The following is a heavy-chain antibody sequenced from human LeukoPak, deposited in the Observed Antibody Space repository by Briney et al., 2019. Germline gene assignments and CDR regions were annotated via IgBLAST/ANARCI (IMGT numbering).Heavy chain of an antibody. J-gene: IGHJ4*02. CDR1: GYSISSGYY. D-gene: IGHD2-21*01. V-gene: IGHV4-38-2*01. Sequence: PSETLSLTCAVSGYSISSGYYWGWIRQPPGKGLEWIGSIYHSGSTYYNPSLKSRVTISVDTSKNQFSLKLSSVTAADTAVYYCARHSGGPYYFDYWGQGTLVTVSS. CDR3: ARHSGGPYYFDY. CDR2: IYHSGST.